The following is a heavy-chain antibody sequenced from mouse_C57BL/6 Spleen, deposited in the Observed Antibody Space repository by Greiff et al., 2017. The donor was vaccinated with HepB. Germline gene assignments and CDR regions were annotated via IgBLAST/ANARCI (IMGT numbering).Heavy chain of an antibody. CDR2: INPSTGGT. CDR1: GYSFTGYY. V-gene: IGHV1-42*01. CDR3: ARGSSTMISYFDY. Sequence: VQLQQSGPELVKPGASVKISCKASGYSFTGYYMNWVKQSPEKSLEWIGEINPSTGGTTYNQKFKAKATLTVDKSSSTAYMQIKSLTSEDSAVYYCARGSSTMISYFDYWGQGTTLTVSS. D-gene: IGHD2-4*01. J-gene: IGHJ2*01.